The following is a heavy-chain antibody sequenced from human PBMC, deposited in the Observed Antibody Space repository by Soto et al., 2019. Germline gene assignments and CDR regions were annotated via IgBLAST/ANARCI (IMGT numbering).Heavy chain of an antibody. CDR2: FDPEGGET. V-gene: IGHV1-24*01. CDR3: ATGVVPAAIGPYYYYMDV. D-gene: IGHD2-2*01. Sequence: XVKVSCKVSGYTLTELSMHWVRHAPGKGLEWMGGFDPEGGETIYAQKFQGRVTMTEDTSTDTAYMELSSLRSEDTAVYCCATGVVPAAIGPYYYYMDVWGKGTTVTVSS. J-gene: IGHJ6*03. CDR1: GYTLTELS.